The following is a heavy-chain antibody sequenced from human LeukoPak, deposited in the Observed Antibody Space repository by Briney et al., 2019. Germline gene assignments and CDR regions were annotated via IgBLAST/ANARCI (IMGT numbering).Heavy chain of an antibody. CDR1: GFTFTSSA. D-gene: IGHD6-13*01. Sequence: SVKVSCKASGFTFTSSAMQWVRQARGQHLEWIGWIVVGSGNTNYAQKFQERVTITRDMSTSTAYMELSSLRSEDTAVYYCAAAPYSSSWEGFDPWGQGTLVTVSS. V-gene: IGHV1-58*02. CDR3: AAAPYSSSWEGFDP. CDR2: IVVGSGNT. J-gene: IGHJ5*02.